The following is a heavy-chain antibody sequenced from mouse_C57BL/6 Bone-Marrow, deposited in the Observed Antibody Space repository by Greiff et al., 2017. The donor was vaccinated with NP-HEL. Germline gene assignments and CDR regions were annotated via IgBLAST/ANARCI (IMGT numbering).Heavy chain of an antibody. CDR2: INYDGSST. D-gene: IGHD2-4*01. V-gene: IGHV5-16*01. Sequence: EVHLVESEGGLVQPGSSMKLSCTASGFTFSDYCMAWVRQVPEKGLEWVANINYDGSSTYYLDSLKSRFIISRDNAKNILYLQMSSLKSEDTATYYCAREGGLRRRTYAMDYWGQGTSVTVSS. J-gene: IGHJ4*01. CDR3: AREGGLRRRTYAMDY. CDR1: GFTFSDYC.